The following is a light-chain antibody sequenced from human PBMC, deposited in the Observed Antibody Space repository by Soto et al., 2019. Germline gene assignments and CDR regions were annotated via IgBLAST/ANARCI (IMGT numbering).Light chain of an antibody. CDR1: QSISSD. CDR2: GAS. J-gene: IGKJ1*01. Sequence: EIALTQSPGTLSLSPGERATLSCRASQSISSDVAWYQQKPGQAPRLLTYGASTTATGIPARFSGSGSGTDFTITISSLEPKDYAVYYCQQRSNWPGTFGQGTKVDIK. V-gene: IGKV3-11*01. CDR3: QQRSNWPGT.